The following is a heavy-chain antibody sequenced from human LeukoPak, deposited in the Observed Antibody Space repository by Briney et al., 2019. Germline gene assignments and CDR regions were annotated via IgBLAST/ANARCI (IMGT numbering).Heavy chain of an antibody. CDR3: AKDRDIAVVARATYGLDV. CDR2: ISSGADTA. D-gene: IGHD2-15*01. Sequence: GGSLRLSCAASGFTFSNYAMSWVRQAPGKGLEWVSAISSGADTAYYAGPVKGRFTISRDNSENTLYLQMNSLRAEDTAAYYCAKDRDIAVVARATYGLDVWGQGTTVTVSS. CDR1: GFTFSNYA. V-gene: IGHV3-23*01. J-gene: IGHJ6*02.